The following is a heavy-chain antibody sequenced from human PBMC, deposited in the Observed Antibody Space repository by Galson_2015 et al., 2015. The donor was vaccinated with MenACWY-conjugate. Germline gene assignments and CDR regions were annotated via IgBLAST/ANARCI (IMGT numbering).Heavy chain of an antibody. D-gene: IGHD3-3*01. V-gene: IGHV1-3*01. CDR1: GYTFVNYA. Sequence: SVKVSCKASGYTFVNYAIHWVRQAPGQRLEWMGWINVDNGNTKYPQKVPGRVTITRDTSARTVYMELSSLRSEDTAVYYCARDNGVTIFGVVNQNYFDHWGQGTLVTVSS. J-gene: IGHJ4*02. CDR3: ARDNGVTIFGVVNQNYFDH. CDR2: INVDNGNT.